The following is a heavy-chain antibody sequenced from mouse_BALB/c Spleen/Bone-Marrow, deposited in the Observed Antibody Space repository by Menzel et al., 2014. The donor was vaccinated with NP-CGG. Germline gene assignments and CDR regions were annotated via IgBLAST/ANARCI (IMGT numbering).Heavy chain of an antibody. Sequence: EVKVVESGGGLVKPGGSLKLSCAASGFTFSSYAMSWVRQTPEKRLEWVATISSGGSYTYYPDSVKGRFTISRDNAKNTLYLQMSSLRSEDTAMYCCTRKLEYGDYDAMDYWGRGTSVTVSS. V-gene: IGHV5-9-1*01. D-gene: IGHD2-13*01. J-gene: IGHJ4*01. CDR3: TRKLEYGDYDAMDY. CDR2: ISSGGSYT. CDR1: GFTFSSYA.